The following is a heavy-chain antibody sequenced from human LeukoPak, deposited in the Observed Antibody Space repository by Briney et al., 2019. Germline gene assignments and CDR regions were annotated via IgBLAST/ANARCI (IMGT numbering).Heavy chain of an antibody. J-gene: IGHJ4*02. CDR3: ARLVATITESFDY. CDR2: IIPILGIA. D-gene: IGHD5-12*01. Sequence: ASVKVSCKASGGTFSSYAISWVRQAPEQGLEWMGRIIPILGIANYAQKFRGRVTITADKSTSTAYMELSSLRSEDTAVYYCARLVATITESFDYWGQGTLVTVSS. CDR1: GGTFSSYA. V-gene: IGHV1-69*04.